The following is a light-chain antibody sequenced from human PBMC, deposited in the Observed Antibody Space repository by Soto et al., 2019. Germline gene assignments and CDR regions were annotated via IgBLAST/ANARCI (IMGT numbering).Light chain of an antibody. V-gene: IGKV1-27*01. Sequence: DIQMTQSPSSLSASVGDRVTVTCRARQGISSYLAWYQQKPGKVPKLLIYAASTLQPGVPSRFSGSGSGTDFTLTISSLQPEDVATYYCQKYDSAASLTFGGGTKVEIK. CDR2: AAS. J-gene: IGKJ4*01. CDR1: QGISSY. CDR3: QKYDSAASLT.